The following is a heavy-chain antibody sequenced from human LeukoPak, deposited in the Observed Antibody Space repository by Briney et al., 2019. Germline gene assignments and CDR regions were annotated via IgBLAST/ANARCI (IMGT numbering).Heavy chain of an antibody. CDR2: IKEDGTYT. D-gene: IGHD3-9*01. Sequence: PGGSLRLSCAASGFSFSKYWMHWVRQTPGGGLVWVARIKEDGTYTSYADSVKGRFTISRDNARNTVFLQMNSLRAEDTAVYYCARDFDMGITPGDDFDFWGQGTLVTVSS. CDR1: GFSFSKYW. J-gene: IGHJ4*02. V-gene: IGHV3-74*01. CDR3: ARDFDMGITPGDDFDF.